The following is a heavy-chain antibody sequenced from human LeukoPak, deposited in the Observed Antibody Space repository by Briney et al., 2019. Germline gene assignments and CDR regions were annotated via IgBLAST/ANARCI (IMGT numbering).Heavy chain of an antibody. V-gene: IGHV3-30-3*01. CDR2: ISYDGSNK. CDR3: ARNYEYYYYGMDV. Sequence: GRSLRLSCAASGFTFSSYAMHWVRQAPGKGLEWVAVISYDGSNKYYADSVKGRFTISRDNSKNTLYLQMNSLRAEDTAVYYCARNYEYYYYGMDVWGQGTTVTVSS. J-gene: IGHJ6*02. CDR1: GFTFSSYA. D-gene: IGHD1-7*01.